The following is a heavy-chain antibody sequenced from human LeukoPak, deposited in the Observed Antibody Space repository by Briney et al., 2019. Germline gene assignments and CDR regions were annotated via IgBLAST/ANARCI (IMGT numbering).Heavy chain of an antibody. D-gene: IGHD3-22*01. V-gene: IGHV3-7*01. CDR1: GFTFSSYW. J-gene: IGHJ4*02. CDR2: IKQDGSEK. CDR3: ARDSDYYDSSGPPDY. Sequence: GGSLRLSCAASGFTFSSYWMSWVRQAPGKGLEWVANIKQDGSEKYYVDSVKGRFTISRDNAKNSLYLQMNSLRAEDTAVYYCARDSDYYDSSGPPDYWGQGTLVTVSS.